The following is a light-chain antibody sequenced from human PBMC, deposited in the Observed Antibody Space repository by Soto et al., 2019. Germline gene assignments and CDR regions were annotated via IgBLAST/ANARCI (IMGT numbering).Light chain of an antibody. CDR2: AAS. Sequence: DIQMTQSPSSLSASVGDRVTITCRASQGISTYLAWYQQKPGKVPKLLIYAASTLQSGVPSRFSCSGSGTDFTLTISSLQPEDVATYYCQKYNIVPLTFGGGTKVEIK. CDR3: QKYNIVPLT. V-gene: IGKV1-27*01. J-gene: IGKJ4*01. CDR1: QGISTY.